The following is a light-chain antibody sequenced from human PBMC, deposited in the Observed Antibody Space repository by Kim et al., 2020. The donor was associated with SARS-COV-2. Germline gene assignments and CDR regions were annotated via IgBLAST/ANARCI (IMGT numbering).Light chain of an antibody. CDR2: AVS. Sequence: DIQMTQSPSAMSASVGDRVTITCRASQDIANYLAWFQQKPGKAPKRLIYAVSTLQSGVPSRFSGSRSGTEFTLTINGLEPEDFATYYCQQHNSIPHTFGQGTKVDIK. J-gene: IGKJ2*01. CDR1: QDIANY. V-gene: IGKV1-17*03. CDR3: QQHNSIPHT.